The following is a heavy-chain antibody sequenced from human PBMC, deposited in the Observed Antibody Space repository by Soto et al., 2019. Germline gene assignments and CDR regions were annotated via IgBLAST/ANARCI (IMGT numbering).Heavy chain of an antibody. Sequence: TLSLTCTVSGGSISSSSYYWGWIRQPPGKGLEWIGSIYYSGSTYYNPSLRSRVTISVDTSKNQFSLKLSSVTAADTAVYYCARLTIRGSRRELGWYYGMDVWGQGTTVTVSS. CDR3: ARLTIRGSRRELGWYYGMDV. D-gene: IGHD3-16*01. J-gene: IGHJ6*02. CDR2: IYYSGST. CDR1: GGSISSSSYY. V-gene: IGHV4-39*01.